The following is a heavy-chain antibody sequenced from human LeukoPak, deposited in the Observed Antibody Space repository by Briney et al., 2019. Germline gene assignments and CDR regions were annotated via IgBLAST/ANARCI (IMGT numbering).Heavy chain of an antibody. V-gene: IGHV1-8*01. CDR3: ARGLFSTSGGYDYGY. CDR1: GYTFTSYD. J-gene: IGHJ4*02. CDR2: MNPNSGNT. Sequence: ASVKVSCKASGYTFTSYDINWVRQATGQRLEWLGWMNPNSGNTGYAQKFQGRVTMTRNTSISTAYMELSSLRSEDTAVYYCARGLFSTSGGYDYGYWGQGTLVTVSS. D-gene: IGHD5-12*01.